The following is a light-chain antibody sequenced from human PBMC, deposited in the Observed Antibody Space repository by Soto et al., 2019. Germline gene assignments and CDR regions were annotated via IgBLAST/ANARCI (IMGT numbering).Light chain of an antibody. J-gene: IGKJ1*01. CDR1: QSVSKY. V-gene: IGKV3-20*01. Sequence: EIVLTQSPGTLALSPGEGATLSCRASQSVSKYLAWYQQKPGQAPRLLLYGASSRATGIPDSFSGSGSGTDLTLTISRLEPEDFAVYYCQQYGGSPQTFGQGTKVEIK. CDR3: QQYGGSPQT. CDR2: GAS.